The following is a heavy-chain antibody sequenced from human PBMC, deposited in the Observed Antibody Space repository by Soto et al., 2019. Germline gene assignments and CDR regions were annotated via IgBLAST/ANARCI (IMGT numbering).Heavy chain of an antibody. CDR1: GYSFTNYY. CDR2: INPSGGST. D-gene: IGHD2-21*01. V-gene: IGHV1-46*04. CDR3: ARDERFPSSGMDV. Sequence: QVQLVQSGAEVKKPGASVKVSCKASGYSFTNYYMHWVRQAPGQGLEWMGIINPSGGSTSYAQKLQCRVTMTRDTSTSTVYMELSSLRSEDTAVYYCARDERFPSSGMDVWGQGTTVTVSS. J-gene: IGHJ6*02.